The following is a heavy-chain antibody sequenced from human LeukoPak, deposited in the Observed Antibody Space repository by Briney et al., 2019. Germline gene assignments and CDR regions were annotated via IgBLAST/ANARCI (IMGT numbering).Heavy chain of an antibody. V-gene: IGHV4-59*08. D-gene: IGHD6-19*01. CDR3: ARGGRIAVADTNYYYYGMDV. Sequence: SETLSLTCTVSGGSISSYYWSWIRQPPGKGLEWIGYIYYSGSTNYNPSLKSRVTISVDTSKNQFSLKLSSVTAADTAVYYCARGGRIAVADTNYYYYGMDVWGQGTTVTVSS. J-gene: IGHJ6*02. CDR1: GGSISSYY. CDR2: IYYSGST.